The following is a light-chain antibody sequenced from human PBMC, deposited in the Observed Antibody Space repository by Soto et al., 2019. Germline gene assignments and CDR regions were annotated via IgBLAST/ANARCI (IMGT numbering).Light chain of an antibody. CDR2: DVN. CDR1: SSDVGGYDY. J-gene: IGLJ2*01. CDR3: SSYTSSSTDVV. V-gene: IGLV2-14*03. Sequence: QSALTQPASLSGSPRQSITISCTGSSSDVGGYDYVSWYQQHPGKAPKLIIYDVNNRPSGVSNRFSGSKSGNTASLTISGLQAEDEADYHCSSYTSSSTDVVFGGGTKLTVL.